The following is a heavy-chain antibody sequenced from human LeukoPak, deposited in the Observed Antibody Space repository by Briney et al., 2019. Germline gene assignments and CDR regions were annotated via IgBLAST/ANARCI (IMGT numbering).Heavy chain of an antibody. V-gene: IGHV4-39*01. Sequence: SETLSLTCTVSGDSISSSNYYWGWLRQPPGKGLEWVGSIYYSGSTYYNPSLKRRATISVDTSKNQCSLKLSSVTAADTAVYYCARRPAYSGYDRSFDYWGQGTLVTVSS. D-gene: IGHD5-12*01. CDR2: IYYSGST. CDR3: ARRPAYSGYDRSFDY. CDR1: GDSISSSNYY. J-gene: IGHJ4*02.